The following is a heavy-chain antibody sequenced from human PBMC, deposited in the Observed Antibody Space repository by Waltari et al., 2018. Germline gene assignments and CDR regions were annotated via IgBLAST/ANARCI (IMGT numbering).Heavy chain of an antibody. J-gene: IGHJ4*02. CDR3: ARAQALYCSVRSCYSPIDY. CDR2: ISGKNGDT. D-gene: IGHD2-15*01. V-gene: IGHV1-18*01. CDR1: GYTFIAYG. Sequence: QVQLVQSGGEVKKPGASVKVSCNSSGYTFIAYGITWVRQAPGQGLEWMGWISGKNGDTNYAQKVQCIVTMTADTSTSTTYMELRSLSSDDTAVYYCARAQALYCSVRSCYSPIDYWGQGTLVTVSS.